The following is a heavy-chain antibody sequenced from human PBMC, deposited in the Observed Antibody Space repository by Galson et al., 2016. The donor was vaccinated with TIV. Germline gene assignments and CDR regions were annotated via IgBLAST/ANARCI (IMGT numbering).Heavy chain of an antibody. CDR2: IIPLLGIG. V-gene: IGHV1-69*04. D-gene: IGHD3-22*01. Sequence: SVKVSCKASGGTFSNYAIRWVRQAPGQGLEWMGRIIPLLGIGNHAQKFQNRVAITADRSTSAAYMELSSLKSEDTAVYYCAIYDSSGYYSAEFFQQRGQGTLLIVSS. J-gene: IGHJ1*01. CDR1: GGTFSNYA. CDR3: AIYDSSGYYSAEFFQQ.